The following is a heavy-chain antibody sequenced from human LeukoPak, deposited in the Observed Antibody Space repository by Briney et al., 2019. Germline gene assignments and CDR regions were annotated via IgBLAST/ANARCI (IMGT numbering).Heavy chain of an antibody. V-gene: IGHV3-23*01. J-gene: IGHJ4*02. CDR2: ISGSGGST. CDR3: AKGGKWLVLYYFDY. CDR1: GFTFSSYA. Sequence: PGGSLRLSCAASGFTFSSYAMSWVRQAPGKGLEWVSTISGSGGSTYYADSVKGRFTISRDNSKNTLYLQMNSLRAEDTAVYYCAKGGKWLVLYYFDYWGQGTLVTVSS. D-gene: IGHD6-19*01.